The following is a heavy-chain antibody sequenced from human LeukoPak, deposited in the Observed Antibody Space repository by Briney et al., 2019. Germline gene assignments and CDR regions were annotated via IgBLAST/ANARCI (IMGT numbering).Heavy chain of an antibody. J-gene: IGHJ4*02. D-gene: IGHD5-12*01. CDR1: GFTFSSYA. CDR2: ISGTSGST. Sequence: GGSLRLSCAASGFTFSSYAMSWVRQAPGRGLEWVSTISGTSGSTYYADSVKGRFTISRDSSKNTLYLQMNSLSAEDTAVYYCAKAQSGYERRCFDYWGQGTLVTVSS. CDR3: AKAQSGYERRCFDY. V-gene: IGHV3-23*01.